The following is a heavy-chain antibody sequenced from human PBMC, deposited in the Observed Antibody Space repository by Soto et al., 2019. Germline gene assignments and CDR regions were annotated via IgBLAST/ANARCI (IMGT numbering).Heavy chain of an antibody. CDR1: GDAFNDHDS. D-gene: IGHD6-19*01. Sequence: QVQLVQSGAEVKKPGASVKVSCKAPGDAFNDHDSMHWVRQAPGQGHEWMGWINPVNGGTYYSQKFQGRVTMTRDTSISTGYMELSRLTSADPAVYYCARVSSGWHFDYWGPGTRVAVSS. J-gene: IGHJ4*02. V-gene: IGHV1-2*02. CDR3: ARVSSGWHFDY. CDR2: INPVNGGT.